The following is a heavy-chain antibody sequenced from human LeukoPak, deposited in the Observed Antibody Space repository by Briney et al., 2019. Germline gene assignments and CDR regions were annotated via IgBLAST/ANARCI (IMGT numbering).Heavy chain of an antibody. Sequence: PSETLSFTCTVSGGSISSSSYYWGWIRQPPGKGLEWIGSIYYSGSTYYNPSLKSRITISVDPSKNQFSPKLSSVTAADTAVYYCARGFVIVVVYDYWGQGTLVTVSS. CDR2: IYYSGST. CDR1: GGSISSSSYY. V-gene: IGHV4-39*07. D-gene: IGHD3-22*01. CDR3: ARGFVIVVVYDY. J-gene: IGHJ4*02.